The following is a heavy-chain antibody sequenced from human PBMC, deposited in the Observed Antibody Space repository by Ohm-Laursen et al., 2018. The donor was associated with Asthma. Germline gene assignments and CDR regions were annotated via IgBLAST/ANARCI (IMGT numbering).Heavy chain of an antibody. D-gene: IGHD3-22*01. CDR2: IYHGGTT. Sequence: PGTLSLTCTVSGGSISSGHYYWTWIRQRPGTGLEWIGEIYHGGTTNYNPSLKSRVTISVDKSKNQFSLNLRSVTAADTAMYYCARATYYHESTGYYFFDYWGQGTLVTVSS. CDR3: ARATYYHESTGYYFFDY. V-gene: IGHV4-4*03. J-gene: IGHJ4*02. CDR1: GGSISSGHYY.